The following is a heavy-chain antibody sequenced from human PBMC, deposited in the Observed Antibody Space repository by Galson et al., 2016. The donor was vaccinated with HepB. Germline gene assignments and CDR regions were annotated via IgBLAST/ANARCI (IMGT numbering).Heavy chain of an antibody. J-gene: IGHJ5*02. Sequence: SVKVSCKASGYTFTSYDINWVRQATGQGLEWMGWMNPNSGNTGYAQKFQGRVTMTRNTSISTAYMELSSLRSEDTAVYYCARALTIVGPWDPWGPGTLVSVSS. CDR3: ARALTIVGPWDP. D-gene: IGHD1-26*01. CDR1: GYTFTSYD. V-gene: IGHV1-8*01. CDR2: MNPNSGNT.